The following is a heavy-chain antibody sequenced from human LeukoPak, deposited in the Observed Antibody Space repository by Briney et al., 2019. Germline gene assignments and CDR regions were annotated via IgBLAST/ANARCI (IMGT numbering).Heavy chain of an antibody. CDR1: GFSVSTKY. V-gene: IGHV3-53*01. Sequence: GGSLRLSCAASGFSVSTKYMNWVRQAPGKGLEWISILYSGSDTYYANSVKGRFTISRDSSKNILFLQMNDLRAEDTAVYYCARVGDHFHWYLDLWGRGTLVAVSS. D-gene: IGHD3-10*01. J-gene: IGHJ2*01. CDR2: LYSGSDT. CDR3: ARVGDHFHWYLDL.